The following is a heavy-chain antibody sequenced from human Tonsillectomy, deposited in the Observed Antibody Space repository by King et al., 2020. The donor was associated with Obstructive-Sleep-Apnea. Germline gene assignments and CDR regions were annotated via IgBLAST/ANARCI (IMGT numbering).Heavy chain of an antibody. V-gene: IGHV3-23*04. CDR2: ISGSGCCS. J-gene: IGHJ5*02. CDR1: GFSFSGSA. Sequence: VQLVESGGGLVQPGGSLRLSCTASGFSFSGSAMSWVRQAPGKGLEWVSAISGSGCCSYYADSVKGRFTISRENSNNTLYLQMNSLRAEDTAVYFCAKESLTMIVLVSWGQGTLVTVSS. CDR3: AKESLTMIVLVS. D-gene: IGHD3-22*01.